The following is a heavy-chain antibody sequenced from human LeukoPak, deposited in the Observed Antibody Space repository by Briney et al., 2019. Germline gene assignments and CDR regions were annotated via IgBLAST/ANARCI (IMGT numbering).Heavy chain of an antibody. CDR2: INPNSGGT. CDR3: ARDLGYCSSTSCYALYYFDY. V-gene: IGHV1-2*02. J-gene: IGHJ4*02. Sequence: ASVKDSCKASGYTFTGYYMHWVRQPPGQGLEWMGWINPNSGGTNYAQKFQGRVTMTRDTSISTAYMELSRLRSDDTAVYYCARDLGYCSSTSCYALYYFDYWGQGTLVTVSS. D-gene: IGHD2-2*01. CDR1: GYTFTGYY.